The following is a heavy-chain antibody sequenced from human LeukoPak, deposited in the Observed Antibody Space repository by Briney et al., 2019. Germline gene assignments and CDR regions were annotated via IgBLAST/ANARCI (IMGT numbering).Heavy chain of an antibody. J-gene: IGHJ5*02. V-gene: IGHV4-39*06. CDR3: ARGLAHGGIANWFDP. CDR1: GGSLNSFSHY. Sequence: PSETLSLICSVPGGSLNSFSHYWAWIRQPPGKGLEWIGCIFSSVSTYYNPSLQSRVTFSLDKSNNHFALKLTSLTAADTAVYYCARGLAHGGIANWFDPWGQGTLVTVSS. CDR2: IFSSVST. D-gene: IGHD2-21*01.